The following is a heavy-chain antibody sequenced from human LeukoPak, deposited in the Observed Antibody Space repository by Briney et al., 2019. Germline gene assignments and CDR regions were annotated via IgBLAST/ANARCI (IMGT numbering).Heavy chain of an antibody. Sequence: SVKVSCKASGGTSNSHAISWVRQAPGQGLEWMGRIIPNLGTTNRAQNFQDRVTLTADNSTNTAYMELTSLTSAATAVYYCATPNDGGGYQWGDFFDFWGQGTLVTVSS. CDR2: IIPNLGTT. V-gene: IGHV1-69*04. CDR3: ATPNDGGGYQWGDFFDF. D-gene: IGHD3-22*01. J-gene: IGHJ4*02. CDR1: GGTSNSHA.